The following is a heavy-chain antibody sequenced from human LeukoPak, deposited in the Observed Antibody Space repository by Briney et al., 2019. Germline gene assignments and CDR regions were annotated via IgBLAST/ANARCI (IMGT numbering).Heavy chain of an antibody. Sequence: GGSLRLSCEASGFTFSSYWMSWVRQAPGKGLEWVANIKQDGSETYYVGSVKGRFTISRDNAKNSLYLQMNSLRAEDTAVYYCATYSSSNAREFQYWGQGTLVTVSS. J-gene: IGHJ1*01. CDR3: ATYSSSNAREFQY. D-gene: IGHD2-2*01. CDR2: IKQDGSET. CDR1: GFTFSSYW. V-gene: IGHV3-7*01.